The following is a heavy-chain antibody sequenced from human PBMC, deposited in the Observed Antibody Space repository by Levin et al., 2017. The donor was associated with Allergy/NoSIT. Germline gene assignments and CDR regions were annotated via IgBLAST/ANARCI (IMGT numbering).Heavy chain of an antibody. V-gene: IGHV3-23*01. D-gene: IGHD3-16*01. CDR3: AKSDGGGIPASPIDY. J-gene: IGHJ4*02. CDR2: ISGSGGST. CDR1: GFTFSSYA. Sequence: GESLKISCAASGFTFSSYAMSWVRQAPGKGLEWVSAISGSGGSTYYADSVKGRFTISRDNSKNTQYLQMNSLRAEDTAVYYCAKSDGGGIPASPIDYWGQGTLVTVSS.